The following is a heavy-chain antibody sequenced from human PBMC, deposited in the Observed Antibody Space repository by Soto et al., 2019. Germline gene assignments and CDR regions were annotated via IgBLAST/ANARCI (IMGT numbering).Heavy chain of an antibody. CDR2: IIPIFGTA. CDR3: DRNGFAAMAKYNWFDP. Sequence: QVQLVQSGAEVKKPGSSVKVSCKASGGTFSSYAISWVRQAPGQGLEWMGGIIPIFGTANYAQKFQGRVTITADESTSTAYMELSSLRSEDTAVYYCDRNGFAAMAKYNWFDPWCQGTLVTVSS. CDR1: GGTFSSYA. D-gene: IGHD5-18*01. V-gene: IGHV1-69*01. J-gene: IGHJ5*02.